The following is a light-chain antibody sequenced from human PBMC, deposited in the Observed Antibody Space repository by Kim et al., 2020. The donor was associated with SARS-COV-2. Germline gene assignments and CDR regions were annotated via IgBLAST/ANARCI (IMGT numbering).Light chain of an antibody. J-gene: IGLJ3*02. V-gene: IGLV2-18*02. Sequence: QSALTQPPSMSGSPGQSVTISCTGTSSDFGNYNLVSWYQQSPGTAPKLLIYEVTNRPSGVPDRFSGSKSGNTASLTISGLQAEDEADYHCSSYTSSSTLVFGGGTQLTVL. CDR2: EVT. CDR3: SSYTSSSTLV. CDR1: SSDFGNYNL.